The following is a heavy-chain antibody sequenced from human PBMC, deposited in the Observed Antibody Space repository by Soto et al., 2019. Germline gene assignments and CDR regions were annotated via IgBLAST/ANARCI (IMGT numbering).Heavy chain of an antibody. Sequence: RASVKVSCKASGYTFTRYAMHWVRQAPGQGLEWMGWINTGNGNTHYSQKFQGRVTFTRDASATTAYMELSSLTSEDTAVYYCARNVDYFDPWGQGTLVTVSS. CDR2: INTGNGNT. D-gene: IGHD4-17*01. CDR1: GYTFTRYA. V-gene: IGHV1-3*04. J-gene: IGHJ5*02. CDR3: ARNVDYFDP.